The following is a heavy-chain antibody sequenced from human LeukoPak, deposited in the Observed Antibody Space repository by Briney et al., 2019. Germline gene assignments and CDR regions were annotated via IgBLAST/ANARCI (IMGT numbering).Heavy chain of an antibody. CDR3: ARGSFTIFGVDAPRGPYYYYYMDV. D-gene: IGHD3-3*01. Sequence: PSETLSLTCTVSGGSISSSSYYWGWVRQPPGKGLEWLGSIYYSGSTYYNPSLKSRVTMSVDTSKNQFSLKLSSVTTADTAVYYCARGSFTIFGVDAPRGPYYYYYMDVWGKGTTVTVSS. V-gene: IGHV4-39*07. J-gene: IGHJ6*03. CDR2: IYYSGST. CDR1: GGSISSSSYY.